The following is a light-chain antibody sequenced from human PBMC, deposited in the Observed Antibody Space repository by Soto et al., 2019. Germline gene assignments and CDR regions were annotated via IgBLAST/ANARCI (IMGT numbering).Light chain of an antibody. CDR1: SSDIGIYNY. Sequence: QSALTQPASVSGSPGQSITISCTGTSSDIGIYNYVSWYQQHPGKAPKLMIYDVSNRPSGVSNRFSGSKSGNTASLTISGLQAGDEADYYCSSSTSGTTPVVFGGGTKLTVL. J-gene: IGLJ3*02. CDR2: DVS. V-gene: IGLV2-14*01. CDR3: SSSTSGTTPVV.